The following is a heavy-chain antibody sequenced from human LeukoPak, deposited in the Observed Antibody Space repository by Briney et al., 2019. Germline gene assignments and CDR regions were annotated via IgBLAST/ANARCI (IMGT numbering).Heavy chain of an antibody. Sequence: GGSLRLSCAASGFTFSSYGMHWVRQAPGKGLEWVSYISSSSSTIYYADSVKGRFTISRDNAKNSLYLQMNSLRAEDTAVYYCASGIIAAAGYWGQGTLVTVSS. CDR2: ISSSSSTI. D-gene: IGHD6-13*01. CDR1: GFTFSSYG. V-gene: IGHV3-48*01. CDR3: ASGIIAAAGY. J-gene: IGHJ4*02.